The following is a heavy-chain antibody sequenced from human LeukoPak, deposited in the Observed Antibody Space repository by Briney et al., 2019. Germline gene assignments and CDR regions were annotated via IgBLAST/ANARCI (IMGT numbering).Heavy chain of an antibody. CDR1: GYTFTSYS. J-gene: IGHJ5*02. CDR2: ISAYNGNT. Sequence: ASVKVSCKASGYTFTSYSISWVRQAPGQGLEWMGWISAYNGNTNYAQKLQGRVTMTTDTSTSTAYMELRSLRSDDTAVYYCARAQSLYSSPLVGFDPWGQGTLVTVSS. V-gene: IGHV1-18*01. CDR3: ARAQSLYSSPLVGFDP. D-gene: IGHD6-13*01.